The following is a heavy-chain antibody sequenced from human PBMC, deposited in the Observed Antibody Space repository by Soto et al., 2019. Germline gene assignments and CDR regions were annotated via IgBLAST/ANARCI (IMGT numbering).Heavy chain of an antibody. Sequence: SETLSLTCAVYGGSVNGYYWNWIRQPPGKGLGWIGEINHTGGTHYNPSLKSRVTMSVDTSKNQFSLRLSSVAAADTAIYYCATRITVFGLLIPPFDPWGQGTQVTVSS. CDR2: INHTGGT. V-gene: IGHV4-34*01. D-gene: IGHD3-3*01. CDR3: ATRITVFGLLIPPFDP. J-gene: IGHJ5*02. CDR1: GGSVNGYY.